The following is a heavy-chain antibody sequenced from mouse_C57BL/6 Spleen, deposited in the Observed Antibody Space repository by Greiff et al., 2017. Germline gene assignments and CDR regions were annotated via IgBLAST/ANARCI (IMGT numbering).Heavy chain of an antibody. CDR1: GYTFTSYW. V-gene: IGHV1-50*01. Sequence: VQLQQPGAELVKPGASVKLSCKASGYTFTSYWMQWVKQRPGQGLEWIGEIDPSDSYTNYNQKFKGKATLTVDTSSSTAYMQLSSLTSEDSAVYYCARAYDYDGYYFDYWGQGTTLTVSS. CDR3: ARAYDYDGYYFDY. J-gene: IGHJ2*01. D-gene: IGHD2-4*01. CDR2: IDPSDSYT.